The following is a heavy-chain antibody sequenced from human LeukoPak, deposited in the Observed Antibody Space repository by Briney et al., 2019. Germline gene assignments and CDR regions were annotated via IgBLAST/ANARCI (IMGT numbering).Heavy chain of an antibody. Sequence: GGSLRLSCAASGFTFSGSAMHWVRQASGKGLEWVGRIGSKANSYATAYAASVKGRFTISRDDSKNTAYLQMNSLKTEDTAVYYCTRHRLGYCSSTSCYTYYFDYWGQGTLVTVSS. J-gene: IGHJ4*02. CDR3: TRHRLGYCSSTSCYTYYFDY. CDR2: IGSKANSYAT. D-gene: IGHD2-2*02. V-gene: IGHV3-73*01. CDR1: GFTFSGSA.